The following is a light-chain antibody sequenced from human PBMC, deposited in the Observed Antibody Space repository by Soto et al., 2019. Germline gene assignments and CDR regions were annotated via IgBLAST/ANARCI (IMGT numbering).Light chain of an antibody. CDR3: SSYTSTTTVV. CDR1: NSDVGGYNY. J-gene: IGLJ3*02. CDR2: EVT. Sequence: QSALTQPASVSGSPGQSITISCTGTNSDVGGYNYVSWYQQHPGKAPKLMIYEVTSRPSGVSNRFSGSKSGNTASLTISGLQAEDEADYYCSSYTSTTTVVFGGGTKVTV. V-gene: IGLV2-14*01.